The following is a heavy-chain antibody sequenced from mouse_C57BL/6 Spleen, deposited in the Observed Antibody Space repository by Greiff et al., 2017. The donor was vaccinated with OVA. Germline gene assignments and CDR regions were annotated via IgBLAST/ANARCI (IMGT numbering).Heavy chain of an antibody. D-gene: IGHD2-12*01. CDR2: IDPSDSYT. V-gene: IGHV1-69*01. Sequence: QVQLQQPGAELVMPGASVKLSCKASGYTFTSYWMHWVKQRPGQGLEWIGEIDPSDSYTNYNQKFKGKSTLTVDKSSSTAYMQLSSLTSEDSAVYYCATYDSFYFDYWGQGTTLTVSS. CDR3: ATYDSFYFDY. J-gene: IGHJ2*01. CDR1: GYTFTSYW.